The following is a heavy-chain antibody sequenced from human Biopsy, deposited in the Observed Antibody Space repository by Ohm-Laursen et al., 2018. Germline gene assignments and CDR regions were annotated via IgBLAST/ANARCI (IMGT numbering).Heavy chain of an antibody. Sequence: SLRLSCSASGFPFTGFSMDWVRQAPGKGLEWVASITSGSSYIYYADSVKGRFTISRDNPKNSLYLQMNSLRPEDTALYYCARDQGQNYYDSTGYYNGMDVWGQGTTVTVAS. V-gene: IGHV3-21*04. CDR1: GFPFTGFS. CDR3: ARDQGQNYYDSTGYYNGMDV. J-gene: IGHJ6*02. D-gene: IGHD3-22*01. CDR2: ITSGSSYI.